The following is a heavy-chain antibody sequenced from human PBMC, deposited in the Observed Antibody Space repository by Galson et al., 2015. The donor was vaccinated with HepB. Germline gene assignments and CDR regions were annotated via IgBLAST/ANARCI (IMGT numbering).Heavy chain of an antibody. CDR3: ARHRAVSGTGVVDY. CDR1: GYRFTTFW. Sequence: QSGAEVKKPGEPLRISCKGSGYRFTTFWISWVRQKPGKGLEWMGRIDPSDSNTNYSPSFQGHVTISADKSISTAHLQWSSLEASVSDIYYCARHRAVSGTGVVDYWGRGTLVTVSP. J-gene: IGHJ4*02. CDR2: IDPSDSNT. V-gene: IGHV5-10-1*01. D-gene: IGHD6-19*01.